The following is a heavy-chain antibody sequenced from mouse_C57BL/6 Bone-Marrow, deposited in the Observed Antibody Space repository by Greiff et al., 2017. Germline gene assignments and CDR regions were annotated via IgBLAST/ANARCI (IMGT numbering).Heavy chain of an antibody. D-gene: IGHD2-3*01. J-gene: IGHJ2*01. CDR3: ARDGGYDGYYVPDY. V-gene: IGHV3-5*01. CDR2: IYYSGTI. CDR1: GISITTGNYR. Sequence: DVKLQESGPGLVKPSQTVFLTCTVTGISITTGNYRWSWIRQFPGNKLEWIGYIYYSGTITYNPSLTSRTTITRDTPKNQLFLEMNSLTAEDTATYYCARDGGYDGYYVPDYWGQGTTLTVSS.